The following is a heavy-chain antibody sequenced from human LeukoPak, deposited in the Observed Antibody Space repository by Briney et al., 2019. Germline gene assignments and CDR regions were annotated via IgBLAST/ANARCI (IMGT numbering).Heavy chain of an antibody. D-gene: IGHD7-27*01. CDR1: GFTFDDYA. CDR2: ISGDGGST. Sequence: GGSLRLSCAASGFTFDDYAMDGVRQAPGKGRDWVCLISGDGGSTYYADSVKGRFTISRDNRKNSLYLQRNSLRTEDTALYYCAKDSSWGSRETNWFEPWGQGTLVTVPS. V-gene: IGHV3-43*02. J-gene: IGHJ5*02. CDR3: AKDSSWGSRETNWFEP.